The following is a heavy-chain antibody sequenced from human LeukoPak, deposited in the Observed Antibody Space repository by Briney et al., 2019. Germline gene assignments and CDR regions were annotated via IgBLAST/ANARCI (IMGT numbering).Heavy chain of an antibody. CDR2: ISAYNGNT. J-gene: IGHJ4*02. D-gene: IGHD5-24*01. CDR1: GYTFTSYG. V-gene: IGHV1-18*01. Sequence: GASVKVSCKASGYTFTSYGISWVRQAPGQGLEWMGWISAYNGNTNYAQKLQGRVTMTTDTSTSTAYMELRSLRSDDTAVYYCARDMGWLQSQLGFPGLGYYWGQGTLVTVSS. CDR3: ARDMGWLQSQLGFPGLGYY.